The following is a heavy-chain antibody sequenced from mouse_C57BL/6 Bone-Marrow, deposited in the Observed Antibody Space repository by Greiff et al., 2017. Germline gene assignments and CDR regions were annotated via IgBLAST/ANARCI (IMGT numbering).Heavy chain of an antibody. Sequence: QVQLQQSGAELMKPGASVKLSCKATGYTFTGYWIEWVKQRPGHGLEWIGEILPGSGSTNYNEKFKGKATFTADTSSNTAYMQLSSLTTEDAAIXYCSRAQFTTVVAKNAYWGQGTLVTVSA. CDR1: GYTFTGYW. J-gene: IGHJ3*01. CDR2: ILPGSGST. V-gene: IGHV1-9*01. CDR3: SRAQFTTVVAKNAY. D-gene: IGHD1-1*01.